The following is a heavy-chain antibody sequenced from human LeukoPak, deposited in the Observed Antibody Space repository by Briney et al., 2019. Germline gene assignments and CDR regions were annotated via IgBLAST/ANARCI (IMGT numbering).Heavy chain of an antibody. CDR1: GYTFTGYY. Sequence: ASVKVSCKASGYTFTGYYMHWVRQAPGQGLEWMGIINPSGGSTSYAQKFQGRVTMTRDTSTSTVYMELSSLRSEDTAVYWCAREVQDAYCSGGSCYDYWGQGTLVTVSS. CDR3: AREVQDAYCSGGSCYDY. J-gene: IGHJ4*02. D-gene: IGHD2-15*01. V-gene: IGHV1-46*01. CDR2: INPSGGST.